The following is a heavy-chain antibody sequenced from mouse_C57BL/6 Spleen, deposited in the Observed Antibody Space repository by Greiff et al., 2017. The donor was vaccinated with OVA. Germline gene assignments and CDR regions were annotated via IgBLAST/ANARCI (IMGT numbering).Heavy chain of an antibody. CDR3: TRSYGNYHADY. CDR1: GYTFTDYD. CDR2: IDPETGGT. D-gene: IGHD2-1*01. V-gene: IGHV1-15*01. J-gene: IGHJ2*01. Sequence: VQLQQPGAELVRPGASVTLSCKASGYTFTDYDMHWVKQTPVHGLEWIGAIDPETGGTAYNQKFKGKAILTVDQSSSTAYMELRRLTSADSAVYDCTRSYGNYHADYWGQGTTLTVSS.